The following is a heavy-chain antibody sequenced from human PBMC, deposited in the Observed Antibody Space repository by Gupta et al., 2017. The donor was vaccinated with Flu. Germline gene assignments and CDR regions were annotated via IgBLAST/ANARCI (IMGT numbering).Heavy chain of an antibody. CDR2: INPDGSST. CDR1: GFTFSGSY. D-gene: IGHD4-17*01. V-gene: IGHV3-74*03. J-gene: IGHJ4*02. CDR3: ATVTTGC. Sequence: AASGFTFSGSYLQWVRQAPGKGLVWVSRINPDGSSTTYADSVKGRFTISRDNAKNTLYLQMNSLGADDTAVYYCATVTTGCWGQGTLVTVSS.